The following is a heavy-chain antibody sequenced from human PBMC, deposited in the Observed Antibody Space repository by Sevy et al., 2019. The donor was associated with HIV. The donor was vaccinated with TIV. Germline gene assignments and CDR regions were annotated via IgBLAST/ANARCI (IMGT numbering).Heavy chain of an antibody. Sequence: GASMRLSCKPSGFTFISYAMNWVRQAPGKGLEWVSTIYGSSGATYYGDSVKGRFTISRDNSKNTPYLQMNSLRTEDTPVYYCAGGRYDCSGSFDAFDIWGQGTMVTVSS. D-gene: IGHD3-22*01. CDR3: AGGRYDCSGSFDAFDI. CDR1: GFTFISYA. V-gene: IGHV3-23*01. CDR2: IYGSSGAT. J-gene: IGHJ3*02.